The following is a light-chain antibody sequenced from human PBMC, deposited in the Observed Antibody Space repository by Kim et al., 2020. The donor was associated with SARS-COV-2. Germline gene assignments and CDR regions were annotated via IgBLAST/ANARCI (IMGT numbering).Light chain of an antibody. J-gene: IGLJ2*01. Sequence: PCQAASIPGCGKTLRDNDVSWYQERPGRSPVLVIYQNDERPSGSPGRFSGSKTGNTATLTISGTQAMDEADYYCQAWDSTTVVFGGGTQLTVL. V-gene: IGLV3-1*01. CDR2: QND. CDR1: TLRDND. CDR3: QAWDSTTVV.